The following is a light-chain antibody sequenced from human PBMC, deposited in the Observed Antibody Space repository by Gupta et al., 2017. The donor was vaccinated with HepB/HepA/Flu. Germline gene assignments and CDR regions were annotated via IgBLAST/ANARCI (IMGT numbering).Light chain of an antibody. CDR1: QTIKSF. J-gene: IGKJ4*01. V-gene: IGKV1-39*02. Sequence: DIQVTQFPSSLSASVGDRVTITCRTSQTIKSFLNWYQQRPGRAPKLLNYSASVLQSGVPSRFSGSGSATEFTLTISGLPPEDFATYYCQEAVNPHFTFGGGTRVEI. CDR3: QEAVNPHFT. CDR2: SAS.